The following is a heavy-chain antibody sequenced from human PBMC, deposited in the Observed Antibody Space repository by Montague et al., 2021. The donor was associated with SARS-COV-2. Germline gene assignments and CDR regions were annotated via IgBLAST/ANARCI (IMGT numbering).Heavy chain of an antibody. CDR1: GGSISSGGYN. D-gene: IGHD3-22*01. Sequence: TLSLTCTVSGGSISSGGYNWSWIRQHPGKGLEWIGYIYYSGSTYYXPSLKSRVTISVDTSKNQFSLKLSSVTAADTAVYYCARVRARITMIVVVINGGFDPWGQGTLVTVSS. CDR2: IYYSGST. CDR3: ARVRARITMIVVVINGGFDP. J-gene: IGHJ5*02. V-gene: IGHV4-31*03.